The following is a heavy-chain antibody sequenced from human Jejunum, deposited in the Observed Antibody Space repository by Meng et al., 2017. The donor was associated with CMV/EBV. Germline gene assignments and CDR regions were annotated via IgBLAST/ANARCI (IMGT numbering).Heavy chain of an antibody. CDR2: INPKNGGT. Sequence: GPVGRAGAWVKKPGAPVKVSCKPSGYTFSDDYIHRLRQAPGQGPEWLGWINPKNGGTNSAQRFKGRVTMTRDTSISTAYMELSRLRSDDTAVHYCARDLEMMLTAYYYWGQGTLVTVSS. CDR1: GYTFSDDY. CDR3: ARDLEMMLTAYYY. V-gene: IGHV1-2*02. D-gene: IGHD3-9*01. J-gene: IGHJ4*02.